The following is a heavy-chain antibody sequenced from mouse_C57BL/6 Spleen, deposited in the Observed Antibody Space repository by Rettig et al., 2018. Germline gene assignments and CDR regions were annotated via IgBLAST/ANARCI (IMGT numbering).Heavy chain of an antibody. J-gene: IGHJ4*01. Sequence: LGVIWSGGSTDYNAAFISRLSISKDNSKSQVFFKMNSLQADDTAIYYCARKRDYAMDYWGQGTSVTVSS. CDR2: IWSGGST. CDR3: ARKRDYAMDY. V-gene: IGHV2-2*01.